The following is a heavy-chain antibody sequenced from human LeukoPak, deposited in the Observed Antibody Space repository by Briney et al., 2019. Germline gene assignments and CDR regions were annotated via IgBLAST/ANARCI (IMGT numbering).Heavy chain of an antibody. J-gene: IGHJ4*02. V-gene: IGHV7-4-1*02. CDR2: INTNTGNP. D-gene: IGHD1-26*01. CDR1: GYTLTELS. CDR3: ARGAIGGNYVGHDY. Sequence: GASVKVSCKVSGYTLTELSMHWVRQAPGKGLEWMGWINTNTGNPTYAQGFTGRFVFSLDTSVRTANLQINSLQTEDTAVYYCARGAIGGNYVGHDYWGQGTLVTVSS.